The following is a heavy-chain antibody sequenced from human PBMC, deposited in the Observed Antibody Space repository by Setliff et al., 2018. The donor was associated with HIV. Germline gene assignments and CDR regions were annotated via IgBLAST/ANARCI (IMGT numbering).Heavy chain of an antibody. CDR1: GGTFSSYA. J-gene: IGHJ4*02. V-gene: IGHV1-69*13. Sequence: SVKVSCKASGGTFSSYAISWVRQAPGQGLEWMGGIIPIFGPTNYAQKFQGRVTITADESTSTAYMELSSLRSEDTAVYYCARGSYYYDSSGFDYFDYWGQGTLVTVSS. CDR2: IIPIFGPT. D-gene: IGHD3-22*01. CDR3: ARGSYYYDSSGFDYFDY.